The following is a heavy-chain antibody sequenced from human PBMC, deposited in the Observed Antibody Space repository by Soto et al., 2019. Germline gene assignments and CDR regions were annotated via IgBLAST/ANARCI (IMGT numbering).Heavy chain of an antibody. J-gene: IGHJ4*02. Sequence: GGSLRLSCAASGFTFSNAWMSWACQAPGKGLEWVGRIKSKTDGGTTDYAAPVKGRFTISRDDSKNTLYLQMNSLKTEDTAVYYCTTDLFTYYDFWSGYYRGLRYDYWGQGTLVTVSS. CDR1: GFTFSNAW. D-gene: IGHD3-3*01. CDR2: IKSKTDGGTT. CDR3: TTDLFTYYDFWSGYYRGLRYDY. V-gene: IGHV3-15*01.